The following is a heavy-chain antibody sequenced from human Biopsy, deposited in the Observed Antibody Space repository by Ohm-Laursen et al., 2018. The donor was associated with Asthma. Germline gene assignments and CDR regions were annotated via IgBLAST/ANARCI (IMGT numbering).Heavy chain of an antibody. J-gene: IGHJ4*02. CDR1: GFTFSSYG. CDR2: ISYDGSNK. Sequence: SLRLSCTASGFTFSSYGMHWVRQAPGKGLEWVAVISYDGSNKYYADSVKDRFTISRDNAKNTPYLEMNSLRAEDTAVYYCARGPAWQQLDNWGQGTLVTVSS. CDR3: ARGPAWQQLDN. V-gene: IGHV3-30*03. D-gene: IGHD6-13*01.